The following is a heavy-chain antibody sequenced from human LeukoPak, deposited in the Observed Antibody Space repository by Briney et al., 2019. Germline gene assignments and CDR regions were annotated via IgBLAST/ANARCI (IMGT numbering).Heavy chain of an antibody. CDR3: ARAISQPHWYFDL. CDR1: VFTFSSYA. V-gene: IGHV3-23*01. J-gene: IGHJ2*01. Sequence: QPDGSLRLSCAASVFTFSSYAMSWVRHAPGPGLEWVSAISGSGGSTYYADSVKGRFTISRDNSKNTLYLQMNSLRAEDTAVYYCARAISQPHWYFDLWGRGTLVTVSS. CDR2: ISGSGGST. D-gene: IGHD3-9*01.